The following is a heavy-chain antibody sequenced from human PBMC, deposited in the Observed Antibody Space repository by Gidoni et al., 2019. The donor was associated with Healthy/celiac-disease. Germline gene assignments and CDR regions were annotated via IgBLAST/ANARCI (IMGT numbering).Heavy chain of an antibody. J-gene: IGHJ4*02. D-gene: IGHD6-6*01. CDR3: ASGSSSDEEVFLDY. CDR1: GGPFSSYA. V-gene: IGHV1-69*01. Sequence: QVQLVQSGAEVKKPGSSVKVSCKASGGPFSSYAISWVRQAPGQGLEWMGGIIPIFGTANYAQKFQGRVTITADESTSTAYMELSSLRSEDTAVYYCASGSSSDEEVFLDYWGQGTLVTVSS. CDR2: IIPIFGTA.